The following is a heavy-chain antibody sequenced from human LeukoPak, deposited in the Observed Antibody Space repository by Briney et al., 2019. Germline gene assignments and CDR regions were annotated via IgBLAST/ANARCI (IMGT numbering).Heavy chain of an antibody. CDR1: GYTFTSYD. CDR3: AREGPLRGAFDI. Sequence: ASVKVSCKASGYTFTSYDINWVRQATGQGLEWMGWISAYNGNTNYAQKLQGRVTMTTDTSTSTAYMELRSLRSDDTAVYYCAREGPLRGAFDIWGQGTMVTVSS. CDR2: ISAYNGNT. J-gene: IGHJ3*02. V-gene: IGHV1-18*01.